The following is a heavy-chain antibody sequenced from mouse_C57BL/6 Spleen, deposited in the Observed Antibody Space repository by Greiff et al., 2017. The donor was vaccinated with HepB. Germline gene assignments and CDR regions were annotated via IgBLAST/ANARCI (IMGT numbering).Heavy chain of an antibody. D-gene: IGHD4-1*01. CDR3: ARSGPYYFDY. Sequence: QVQLQQSGPELVKPGASVKISCKASGYAFSSSWMNWVKQRPGKGLEWIGRIYPGDGDTNYNGKFKGKATLTADKSSSTAYMQISSLTSEDSAVYFWARSGPYYFDYWGQGTTLTVSS. CDR1: GYAFSSSW. J-gene: IGHJ2*01. CDR2: IYPGDGDT. V-gene: IGHV1-82*01.